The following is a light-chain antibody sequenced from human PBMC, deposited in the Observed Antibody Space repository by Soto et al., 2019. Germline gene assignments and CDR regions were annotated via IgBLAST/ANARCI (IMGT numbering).Light chain of an antibody. CDR3: ASYPTTSPRV. V-gene: IGLV2-14*03. Sequence: QSALTQPASVAGSPGQSIAIACTGTSSDVGAYDYVSWYQQHPDKAPKLMIYEVSNRPSGVSDRFSGSKSVNTATLTISGLQAEDEAVYYCASYPTTSPRVFASGCKVTLL. CDR2: EVS. CDR1: SSDVGAYDY. J-gene: IGLJ1*01.